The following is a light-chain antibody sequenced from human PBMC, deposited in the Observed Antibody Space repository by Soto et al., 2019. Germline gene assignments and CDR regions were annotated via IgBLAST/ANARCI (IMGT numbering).Light chain of an antibody. J-gene: IGKJ5*01. CDR1: QSISNF. CDR3: QQRSNWPPSIT. Sequence: EKVMTQSPATLSLSPGERATLSCRASQSISNFLAWYQQRPGQTPRLLIYDSSIRAAGFPARFSGSGSGTDFTLTINNLEPEDFAVYYCQQRSNWPPSITFGQGTRLEI. V-gene: IGKV3-11*01. CDR2: DSS.